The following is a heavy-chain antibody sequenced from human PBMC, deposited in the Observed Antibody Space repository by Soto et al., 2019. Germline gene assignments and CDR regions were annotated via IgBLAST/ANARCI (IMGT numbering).Heavy chain of an antibody. D-gene: IGHD2-8*01. J-gene: IGHJ4*02. Sequence: QVQLQESGPGLVKPSETLSLTCTVSGGSITNYYWPWIRQTPGKGLEYIGYIYYTGTTYYSPSLRSRVTISVDTSKNQFSLNLTSVTAADTAVYYCSRVGGHTYGALDYWGQGTLVTVSS. V-gene: IGHV4-59*01. CDR1: GGSITNYY. CDR3: SRVGGHTYGALDY. CDR2: IYYTGTT.